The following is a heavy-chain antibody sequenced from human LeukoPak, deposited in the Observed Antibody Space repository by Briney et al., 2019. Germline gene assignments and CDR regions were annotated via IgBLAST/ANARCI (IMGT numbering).Heavy chain of an antibody. V-gene: IGHV4-38-2*02. CDR3: ARDNVFVPMDV. Sequence: SETLSLTCSLSGYSLSSGYDWGWIRQTPGKGLEYIGSIPFSGVTYYKPSLKSAITLSVDLSKNQFSLSLSSGTAADTAVYFCARDNVFVPMDVWGRGITVSVSS. CDR1: GYSLSSGYD. D-gene: IGHD3-16*02. CDR2: IPFSGVT. J-gene: IGHJ6*03.